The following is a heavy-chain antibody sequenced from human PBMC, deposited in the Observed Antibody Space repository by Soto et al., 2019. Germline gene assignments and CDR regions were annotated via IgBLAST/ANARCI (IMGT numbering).Heavy chain of an antibody. V-gene: IGHV5-51*01. D-gene: IGHD3-3*01. CDR2: IYPGDSDT. CDR3: ARRHYDFWSGSYGMEV. Sequence: PGESLKISCKGSGYSFTSYWIGWVRQMPGKGLEWMGIIYPGDSDTRCSPSFQGQVTISADKSISTAYMKWSSLKASDTAMYYCARRHYDFWSGSYGMEVWGQGTTVTLSS. CDR1: GYSFTSYW. J-gene: IGHJ6*02.